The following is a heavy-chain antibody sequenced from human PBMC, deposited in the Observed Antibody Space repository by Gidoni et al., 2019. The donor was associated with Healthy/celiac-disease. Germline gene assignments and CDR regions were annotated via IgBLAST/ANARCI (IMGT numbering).Heavy chain of an antibody. CDR3: ARSGRGSWSGYYRNWFDP. CDR2: MNPNGGNT. D-gene: IGHD3-3*01. J-gene: IGHJ5*02. Sequence: QVQLVQSGAEVKKPGASVKVSCKASGYTFTSYDINWVRQATGQGLEWMGWMNPNGGNTGYAQKFQGRVTMTRNTSISTAYMELSSLRSEDTAVYYCARSGRGSWSGYYRNWFDPWGQGTLVTVSS. CDR1: GYTFTSYD. V-gene: IGHV1-8*01.